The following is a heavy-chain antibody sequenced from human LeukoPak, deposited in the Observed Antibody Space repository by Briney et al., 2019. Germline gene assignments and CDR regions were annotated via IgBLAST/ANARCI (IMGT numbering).Heavy chain of an antibody. Sequence: ASVTVSCKASGYTFTGYYMHWVRQAPGQGLEWMGWINPNSGGTNYAQKFQGRVTMTRDTSISTAYMELSRLRSDDTAVYYCARSVPYYYGSGSPIDYWGQGTLVTVSS. D-gene: IGHD3-10*01. CDR2: INPNSGGT. V-gene: IGHV1-2*02. CDR3: ARSVPYYYGSGSPIDY. CDR1: GYTFTGYY. J-gene: IGHJ4*02.